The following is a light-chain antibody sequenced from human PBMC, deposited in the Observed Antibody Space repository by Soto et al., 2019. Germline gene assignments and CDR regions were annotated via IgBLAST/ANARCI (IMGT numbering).Light chain of an antibody. V-gene: IGKV2-40*01. J-gene: IGKJ4*01. CDR1: QSLLDSDDGNTY. CDR3: MQRIEFPIT. CDR2: TVT. Sequence: EIVLTQTPRSLPVTPGEPASISCRSSQSLLDSDDGNTYLDWYLQRPGQSPHLLIYTVTYRASGVPDRFSGSGSGTTFTLKISRVEADDVGISYCMQRIEFPITFGGGTRVEIK.